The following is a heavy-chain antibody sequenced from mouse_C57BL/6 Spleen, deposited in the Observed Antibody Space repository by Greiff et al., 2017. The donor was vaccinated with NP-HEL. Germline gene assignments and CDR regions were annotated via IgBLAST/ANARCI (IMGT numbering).Heavy chain of an antibody. J-gene: IGHJ4*01. CDR2: IYPGSGST. CDR3: ARWGGSSYEDYAMDY. D-gene: IGHD1-1*01. V-gene: IGHV1-55*01. Sequence: QVQLQQPGAELVKPGASVKMSCKASGYTFTSYWITWVKQRPGQGLEWIGDIYPGSGSTNYNEKFKSKATLTVDTSSSTAYMQLSSLTSEDSAVYYCARWGGSSYEDYAMDYWGQGTSVTVSS. CDR1: GYTFTSYW.